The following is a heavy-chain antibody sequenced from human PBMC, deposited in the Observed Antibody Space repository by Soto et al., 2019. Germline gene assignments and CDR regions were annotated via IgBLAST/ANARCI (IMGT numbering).Heavy chain of an antibody. V-gene: IGHV4-39*01. D-gene: IGHD2-2*01. CDR1: GGSISSSSYY. Sequence: SETLSLTCTVSGGSISSSSYYWGWIRQPPGKGLEWIGSIYYSGSTYYNPSLKSRVTISVDTSKNQFSLKLSSVTAADTAVYYCARLDIVVVPAAMCFEYWGQGTLVTVSS. CDR3: ARLDIVVVPAAMCFEY. CDR2: IYYSGST. J-gene: IGHJ4*02.